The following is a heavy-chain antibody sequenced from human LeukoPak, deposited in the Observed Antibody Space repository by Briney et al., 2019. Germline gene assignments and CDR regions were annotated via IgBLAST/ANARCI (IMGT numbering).Heavy chain of an antibody. J-gene: IGHJ5*02. Sequence: GGSLRLSCAASGFTFSSYAMHWVRQAPGKGLEWVAVISYDGSNKYYADSVKGRFTISRDNSKNTLYLQMSSLRSEDTAVYYCARAIRFGDWFDPWGQGTLVTVSS. D-gene: IGHD3-3*01. CDR2: ISYDGSNK. CDR1: GFTFSSYA. V-gene: IGHV3-30-3*01. CDR3: ARAIRFGDWFDP.